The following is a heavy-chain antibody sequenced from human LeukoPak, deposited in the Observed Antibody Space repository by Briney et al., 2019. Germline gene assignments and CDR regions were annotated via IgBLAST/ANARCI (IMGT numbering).Heavy chain of an antibody. V-gene: IGHV4-61*02. D-gene: IGHD6-19*01. Sequence: SETLSLTCTVSGGSISSGSYYWSWIRQPAGKGLEWIGRIYTSGSTNYNPSLKSRVTISVDTSKNQFSLKLSSVTAADTAVYYCARVGRSSGWYYWFDPWGQGTLVTVSS. CDR1: GGSISSGSYY. J-gene: IGHJ5*02. CDR3: ARVGRSSGWYYWFDP. CDR2: IYTSGST.